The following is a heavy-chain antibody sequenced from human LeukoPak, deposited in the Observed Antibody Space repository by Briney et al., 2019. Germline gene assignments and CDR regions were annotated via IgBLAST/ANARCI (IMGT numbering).Heavy chain of an antibody. CDR2: IYPGDSDT. J-gene: IGHJ3*02. D-gene: IGHD3-22*01. V-gene: IGHV5-51*01. CDR1: GYSFTSYW. CDR3: ARQDDSSGYYYTDAFDI. Sequence: GESLKISCKGSGYSFTSYWIGWVRQMPGKGLEWMGIIYPGDSDTRYSPSFQGQVTISADKSISTAYLQWSSLKASDTAMYYCARQDDSSGYYYTDAFDIWGQGTMVTVSS.